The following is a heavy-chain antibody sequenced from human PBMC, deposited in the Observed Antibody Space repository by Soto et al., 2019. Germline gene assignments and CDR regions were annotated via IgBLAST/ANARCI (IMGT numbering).Heavy chain of an antibody. Sequence: PSETLSLTCTVSGGSISSYYWSWIRQPPGKGLEWIGYIYYSGSTNYNPSLKSRVTISVDTSKNQFSLKLSSVTAADTAVYYCARGTVTTVRSWGYYYGMDVWGQGTTVTVSS. J-gene: IGHJ6*02. D-gene: IGHD4-17*01. V-gene: IGHV4-59*01. CDR3: ARGTVTTVRSWGYYYGMDV. CDR2: IYYSGST. CDR1: GGSISSYY.